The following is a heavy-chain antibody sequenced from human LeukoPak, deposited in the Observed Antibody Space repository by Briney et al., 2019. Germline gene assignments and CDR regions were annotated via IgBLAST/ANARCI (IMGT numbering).Heavy chain of an antibody. J-gene: IGHJ5*02. CDR2: IWYDGSNK. Sequence: SGGSLRLSCASSGFTFSSYGMHWVRQAPGKGLEWVAGIWYDGSNKYYADSVKGRFTISRDNSKNTLYLQMNSLRAEDTAVYYCARGTQLWFGELSWFDPWGQGTLVTVSS. V-gene: IGHV3-33*08. D-gene: IGHD3-10*01. CDR3: ARGTQLWFGELSWFDP. CDR1: GFTFSSYG.